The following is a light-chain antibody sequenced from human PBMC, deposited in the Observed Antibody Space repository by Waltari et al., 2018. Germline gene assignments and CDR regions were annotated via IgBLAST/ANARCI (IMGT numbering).Light chain of an antibody. J-gene: IGLJ2*01. CDR2: DKN. V-gene: IGLV3-19*01. CDR1: SLRSYY. Sequence: SSELTQDPAVSVAMGQTVRITCQGDSLRSYYASWYQQKPGQAPILVIYDKNNRPSGVPDRFSGSSSHNTGSLTITGAQAEDEASYYCHSRDGSGVAVSFGGGTKLTVL. CDR3: HSRDGSGVAVS.